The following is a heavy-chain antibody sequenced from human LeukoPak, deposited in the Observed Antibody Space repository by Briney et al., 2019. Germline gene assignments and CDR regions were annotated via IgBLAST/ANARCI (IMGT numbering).Heavy chain of an antibody. CDR2: MNPNSGNT. D-gene: IGHD6-19*01. Sequence: ASVKVSCKASGYTFTSYDINWVRQATGQGLEWIGWMNPNSGNTGYAQQFQGRVTMTRNTSISTAYMELSSLRAEDTAVYYCARGQPSISVAGTRDYWGQGTLVTVSS. J-gene: IGHJ4*02. V-gene: IGHV1-8*01. CDR3: ARGQPSISVAGTRDY. CDR1: GYTFTSYD.